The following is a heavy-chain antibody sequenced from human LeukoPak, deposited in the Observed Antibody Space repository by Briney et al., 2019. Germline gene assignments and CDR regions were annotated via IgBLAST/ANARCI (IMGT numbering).Heavy chain of an antibody. CDR1: GFTFSSYE. Sequence: PGGSLRLSCAASGFTFSSYEMNWVRQAPGKGLEWVSYISSSGGTIYYADSVKGRFTISRDNAKNSLYLKMNSLRAEDTAVYYCAELGITMIGGVWGKGTTVTISS. V-gene: IGHV3-48*03. D-gene: IGHD3-10*02. CDR3: AELGITMIGGV. J-gene: IGHJ6*04. CDR2: ISSSGGTI.